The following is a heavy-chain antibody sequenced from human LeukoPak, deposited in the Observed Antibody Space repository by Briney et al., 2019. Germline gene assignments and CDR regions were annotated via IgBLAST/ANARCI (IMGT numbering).Heavy chain of an antibody. CDR3: AELGITMIGGV. D-gene: IGHD3-10*02. CDR2: ISSSGSTI. CDR1: GFTFSSYE. J-gene: IGHJ6*04. Sequence: HPGGSLRLSCAASGFTFSSYEMNWVRQAPGKGLEWVSYISSSGSTIYYADSVKGRFTISRDNVKNSLYLLMNSLRAEDTAVYYCAELGITMIGGVWGKGTTVTISS. V-gene: IGHV3-48*03.